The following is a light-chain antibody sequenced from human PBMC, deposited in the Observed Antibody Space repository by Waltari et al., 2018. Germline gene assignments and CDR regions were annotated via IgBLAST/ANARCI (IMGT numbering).Light chain of an antibody. CDR2: GAS. CDR3: QQYNVWPPLT. CDR1: QSIHDN. V-gene: IGKV3-15*01. Sequence: EIVMTQSPATLSVSQGERATLYCRASQSIHDNLAWYQQKPGQAPRLLIYGASTRATGIPARFRGSGSGAEFTRTITSLQSEDCAVYYCQQYNVWPPLTFGGGTKVEIK. J-gene: IGKJ4*01.